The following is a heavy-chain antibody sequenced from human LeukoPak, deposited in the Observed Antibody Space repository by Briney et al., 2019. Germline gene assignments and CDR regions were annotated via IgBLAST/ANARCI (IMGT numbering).Heavy chain of an antibody. CDR3: ANSPVVLYYYGMDV. J-gene: IGHJ6*02. CDR2: IGSSGSPT. D-gene: IGHD2-15*01. V-gene: IGHV3-48*02. Sequence: GGSLRLSCAASGFAFSSYNMNWVRQAPGKGLEWISYIGSSGSPTHYADSVGGRFTISRDNAKNSLYLQMNSLRDEDTAVYFCANSPVVLYYYGMDVWGQGTTVTVSS. CDR1: GFAFSSYN.